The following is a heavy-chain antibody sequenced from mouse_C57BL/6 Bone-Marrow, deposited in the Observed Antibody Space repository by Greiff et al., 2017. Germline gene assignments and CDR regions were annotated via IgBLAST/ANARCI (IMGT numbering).Heavy chain of an antibody. D-gene: IGHD1-1*01. J-gene: IGHJ2*01. V-gene: IGHV1-39*01. CDR2: INPNYGTT. Sequence: VQLQQSGPELVKPGASVKISCKASGYSFTDYNMNWVKQSNGKRLEWIGVINPNYGTTSYNKKFKGKATLTVDQASSTAYMQLNSLTSQDSAVYDGASSTYIATVVAYYFDVWGQGTTLTVSS. CDR1: GYSFTDYN. CDR3: ASSTYIATVVAYYFDV.